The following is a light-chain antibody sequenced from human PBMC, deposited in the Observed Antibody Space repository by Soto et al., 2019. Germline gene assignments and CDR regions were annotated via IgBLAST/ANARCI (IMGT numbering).Light chain of an antibody. CDR1: QTISRW. J-gene: IGKJ1*01. Sequence: DIQMTQSPSTLSGSVGDRVTITCRASQTISRWLAWYKQKPGKAPKLLIYKASTLKSGVPSRFSGSGSVTEFTLPISSLQPDDFATYYCQHYNSYSEAFGQGPKGELK. V-gene: IGKV1-5*03. CDR2: KAS. CDR3: QHYNSYSEA.